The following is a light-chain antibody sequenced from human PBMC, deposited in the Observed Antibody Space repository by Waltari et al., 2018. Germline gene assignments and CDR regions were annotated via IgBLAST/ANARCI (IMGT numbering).Light chain of an antibody. CDR2: CNS. V-gene: IGLV1-40*01. CDR3: QSYDISLSVL. CDR1: SSNIGAGYV. Sequence: QSVLTQPPSVSGAPGQRVTISCTGSSSNIGAGYVVHWYQQLPGTAPKLPHFCNSIRPSGVPDRVSGSRSGPSASLAITGLQAEDEADYYCQSYDISLSVLFGGGTKLTVL. J-gene: IGLJ2*01.